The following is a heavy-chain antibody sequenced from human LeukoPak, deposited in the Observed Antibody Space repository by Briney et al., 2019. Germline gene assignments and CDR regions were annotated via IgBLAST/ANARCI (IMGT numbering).Heavy chain of an antibody. CDR1: GGSISSYY. Sequence: SVTLSLTCTVSGGSISSYYWSWIRQPPGKGLEWIGYIYYSGSTNYNPSLKSRVTMSVDTSKNQFSLKLSSVTAADTAVYYCARGDYDFWSGEQINWFDPWGQGTLVTVSS. D-gene: IGHD3-3*01. J-gene: IGHJ5*02. V-gene: IGHV4-59*12. CDR2: IYYSGST. CDR3: ARGDYDFWSGEQINWFDP.